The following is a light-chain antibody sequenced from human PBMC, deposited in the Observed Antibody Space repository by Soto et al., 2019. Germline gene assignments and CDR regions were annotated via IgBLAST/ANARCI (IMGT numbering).Light chain of an antibody. CDR2: AVS. J-gene: IGKJ1*01. CDR1: QDIRDD. Sequence: AVQMRQSASSLSASVVDIVLVTCRASQDIRDDLGWYQLKPGKAPKLLIYAVSTLQSGVPSRFSGSGSGTDFTLTISSLQPEDFATYYCQQYNSYPETFGQGTKVDIK. V-gene: IGKV1-6*01. CDR3: QQYNSYPET.